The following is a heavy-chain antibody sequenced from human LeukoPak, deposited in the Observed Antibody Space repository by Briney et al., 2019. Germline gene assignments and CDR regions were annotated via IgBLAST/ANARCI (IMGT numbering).Heavy chain of an antibody. J-gene: IGHJ4*02. CDR1: GGSFSGYY. CDR3: ARFGVYCSSRSCPKLYYFDY. CDR2: ISHSGNT. D-gene: IGHD2-2*01. V-gene: IGHV4-34*01. Sequence: SETLSLTCAVYGGSFSGYYWTWIRQPPGKGLEWIGQISHSGNTNYNPSLKSRVTISIDTSKNQFSLRLISVTAADTAVYYCARFGVYCSSRSCPKLYYFDYWGQGTLVTVSS.